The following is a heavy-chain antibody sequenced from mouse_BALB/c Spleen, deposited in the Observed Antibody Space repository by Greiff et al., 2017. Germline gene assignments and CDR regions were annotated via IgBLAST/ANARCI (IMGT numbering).Heavy chain of an antibody. CDR1: GYPFTDYY. V-gene: IGHV1-77*01. Sequence: VQLQQSGAELARPGASVKLSCKASGYPFTDYYINWVKQRTGQGLEWIGEIYPGSGNTYYNEKFKGKATLTADKSSSTAYMQLSSLTSEDSAVYFCARYDYDGYAMDYWGQGTSVTVSS. D-gene: IGHD2-4*01. CDR2: IYPGSGNT. J-gene: IGHJ4*01. CDR3: ARYDYDGYAMDY.